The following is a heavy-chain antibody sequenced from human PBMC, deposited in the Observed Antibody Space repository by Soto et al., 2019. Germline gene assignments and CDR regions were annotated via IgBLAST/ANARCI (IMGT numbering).Heavy chain of an antibody. Sequence: QVHLEQWGAGLLNPSETLSLTCAVYGGSLSGYYGSWVRQSPGKGLEWIGEINHSGTTNYNPSLKTRVTISADTSKHQFSLRLSSVTVADSAVYYCASYHYLDLWTGSRHYMDVWGRGTTVTVSS. D-gene: IGHD3-9*01. CDR3: ASYHYLDLWTGSRHYMDV. V-gene: IGHV4-34*01. CDR1: GGSLSGYY. J-gene: IGHJ6*03. CDR2: INHSGTT.